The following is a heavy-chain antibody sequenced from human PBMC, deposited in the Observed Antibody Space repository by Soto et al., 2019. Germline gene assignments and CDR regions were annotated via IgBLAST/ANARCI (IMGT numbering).Heavy chain of an antibody. D-gene: IGHD3-10*01. CDR3: AKVGGEGLWFGELSKYYYYYYGMDV. V-gene: IGHV3-23*01. J-gene: IGHJ6*02. CDR1: GFTFSSYA. Sequence: GGSLRLSCAASGFTFSSYAMSWVRQAPGKGLEWVSAISGSGGSTYYADSVKGRFTISRDNSKNTLYLQMNSLRAEDTAVYYCAKVGGEGLWFGELSKYYYYYYGMDVWGQGTTVTVSS. CDR2: ISGSGGST.